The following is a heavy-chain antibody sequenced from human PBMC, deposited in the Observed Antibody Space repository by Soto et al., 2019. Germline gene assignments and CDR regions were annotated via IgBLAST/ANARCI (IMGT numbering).Heavy chain of an antibody. CDR2: IKEDGSER. Sequence: GGSLRLSCAASGFTFSSYGMSWVRQAPGKGLEWLASIKEDGSERYYLDSVKGRFTISRDNAKDSLSLQMNSLRGEDTAFYYCARDVGPVTIFGEALSGYFDFWGQGTLGTSPQ. J-gene: IGHJ4*02. CDR1: GFTFSSYG. V-gene: IGHV3-7*03. CDR3: ARDVGPVTIFGEALSGYFDF. D-gene: IGHD3-3*01.